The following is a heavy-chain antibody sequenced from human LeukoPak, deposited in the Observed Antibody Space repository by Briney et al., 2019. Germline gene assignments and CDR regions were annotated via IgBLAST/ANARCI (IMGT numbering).Heavy chain of an antibody. CDR1: GFTFSSYW. CDR3: TRESSGECSSSRGFTD. J-gene: IGHJ4*02. Sequence: GGSLRLPCAASGFTFSSYWMHWVRQAPGKGLVWVSRIKTDGSSTSYADSVKGRFTISRDNAKNSLYLQMNSLRAEDTAVYYCTRESSGECSSSRGFTDWGQGTLVTVSS. V-gene: IGHV3-74*01. CDR2: IKTDGSST. D-gene: IGHD6-6*01.